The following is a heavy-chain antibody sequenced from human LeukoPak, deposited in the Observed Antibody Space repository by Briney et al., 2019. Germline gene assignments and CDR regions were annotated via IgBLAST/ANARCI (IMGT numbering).Heavy chain of an antibody. D-gene: IGHD3-3*01. J-gene: IGHJ4*02. CDR1: GFTFSSYA. CDR3: AKVPDDFWSGYYRY. Sequence: PGGSLRLSCAASGFTFSSYAMSWVRQAPGKGLEWVSAISGSGGSTYYADSVKGRFTIYRDNSKNTLYLQMNSLRAEDTAVYYCAKVPDDFWSGYYRYWGQGTLVTVSS. CDR2: ISGSGGST. V-gene: IGHV3-23*01.